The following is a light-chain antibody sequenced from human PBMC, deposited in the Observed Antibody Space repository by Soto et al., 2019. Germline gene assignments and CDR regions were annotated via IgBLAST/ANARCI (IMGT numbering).Light chain of an antibody. V-gene: IGKV1D-12*01. CDR2: AAS. J-gene: IGKJ4*01. CDR3: QQANSSPTT. Sequence: DIQMTQSPSSVSASVGDRVTITCRASQGISSWLAWYQQKPGKAPKLMIYAASSLQSGVPSRFSGSESGTDFTLIISSLQLEDFPTYYGQQANSSPTTFGGGTKVDIK. CDR1: QGISSW.